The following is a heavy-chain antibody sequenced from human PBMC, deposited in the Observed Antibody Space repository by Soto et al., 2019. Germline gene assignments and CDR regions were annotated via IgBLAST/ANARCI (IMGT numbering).Heavy chain of an antibody. CDR2: ISSSSSTI. CDR1: GFIFSSYS. D-gene: IGHD5-18*01. CDR3: ARDAFTAMVSGYYYGMDV. J-gene: IGHJ6*02. V-gene: IGHV3-48*02. Sequence: GGSLRLSCAASGFIFSSYSMNWVRQAPGKGLEWVSYISSSSSTIYYADSVKGRFTISRDNAKNSLYLQMNSLRDEDTAVYYCARDAFTAMVSGYYYGMDVWGQGTTITVSS.